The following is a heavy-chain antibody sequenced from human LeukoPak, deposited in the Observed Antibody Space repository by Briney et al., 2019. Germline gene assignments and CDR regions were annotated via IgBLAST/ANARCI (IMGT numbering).Heavy chain of an antibody. Sequence: GGSLRLSCTASGFTFSNYGMHWVRQAPGRGLEWVAVISYDGSNKYYADSVKGRFTISRDNSKNTLYLQMNSLRAEDTAVYYCGRDDWGPADYWGQGTLVTVSS. V-gene: IGHV3-30*19. CDR1: GFTFSNYG. CDR2: ISYDGSNK. D-gene: IGHD3-9*01. CDR3: GRDDWGPADY. J-gene: IGHJ4*02.